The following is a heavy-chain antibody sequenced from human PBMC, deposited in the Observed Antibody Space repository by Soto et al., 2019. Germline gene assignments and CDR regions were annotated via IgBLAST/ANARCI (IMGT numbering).Heavy chain of an antibody. CDR1: GGSISSSSYY. Sequence: SETLSLTCTVSGGSISSSSYYCGWIRQPPGKGLEWIGSIYYSGSTYYNPSLKSRVTISVDTSKNQFSLKLSSVTAADTAVYYCARGRQGTRIQLWFLDYWGQGTLVTVSS. J-gene: IGHJ4*02. D-gene: IGHD5-18*01. CDR3: ARGRQGTRIQLWFLDY. V-gene: IGHV4-39*01. CDR2: IYYSGST.